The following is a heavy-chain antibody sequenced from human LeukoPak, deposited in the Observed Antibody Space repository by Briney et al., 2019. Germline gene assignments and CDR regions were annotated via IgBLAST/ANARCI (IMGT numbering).Heavy chain of an antibody. CDR1: GFTFSRFE. CDR3: AREGVMYAFDI. J-gene: IGHJ3*02. D-gene: IGHD3-16*01. CDR2: IGTIGTTI. Sequence: QSGGSLRLSCEASGFTFSRFEMNWIRQAPGKGLEWVSYIGTIGTTIYYADSVKGRFTVSRDNAKNSLYLQLSGLRAEDTAVYYCAREGVMYAFDIWGQGTMVTVSS. V-gene: IGHV3-48*03.